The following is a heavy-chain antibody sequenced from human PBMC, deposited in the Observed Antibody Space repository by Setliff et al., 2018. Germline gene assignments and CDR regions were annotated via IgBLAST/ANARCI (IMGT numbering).Heavy chain of an antibody. CDR3: ACLDWGENFFNVDV. Sequence: PGESLKISCAASGFTFSTYWMTWIRQAPGKGLEWVSSIGASGDRTYYADSVKGRFTISRDNSRNSLYLQMNSLRGEDTAVYFCACLDWGENFFNVDVWGKGTTVTVSS. CDR1: GFTFSTYW. D-gene: IGHD3-16*01. V-gene: IGHV3-23*01. CDR2: IGASGDRT. J-gene: IGHJ6*04.